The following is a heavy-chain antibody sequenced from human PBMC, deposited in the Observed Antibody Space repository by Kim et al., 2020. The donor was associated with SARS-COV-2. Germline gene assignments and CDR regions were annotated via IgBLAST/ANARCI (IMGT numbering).Heavy chain of an antibody. V-gene: IGHV4-39*01. CDR2: IYHSGST. J-gene: IGHJ5*02. Sequence: SETLSLTCTVSGGSISSSSYYWGWIRQPPGKGLEWIGSIYHSGSTYYNPSLKSRVTISVDTSKNQFSLRLSSVTAADTAVYYCARHETGWFDPWGQGTLVTVSS. CDR1: GGSISSSSYY. CDR3: ARHETGWFDP.